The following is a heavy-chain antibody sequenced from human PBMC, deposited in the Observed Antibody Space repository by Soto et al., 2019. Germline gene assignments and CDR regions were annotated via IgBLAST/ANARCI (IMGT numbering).Heavy chain of an antibody. CDR3: AIAVGYNSFFDP. J-gene: IGHJ5*02. CDR1: GYTFTGYS. Sequence: QVPLVQSGAEVKQPGASVKVSCKASGYTFTGYSIHWVRQAPGQGLEWMGWIYPSSGVTKYAQKFQGRVTMTRDTSISPAHMELNRLKSDDTTVYFCAIAVGYNSFFDPWGQGTLVTVSS. D-gene: IGHD5-12*01. CDR2: IYPSSGVT. V-gene: IGHV1-2*02.